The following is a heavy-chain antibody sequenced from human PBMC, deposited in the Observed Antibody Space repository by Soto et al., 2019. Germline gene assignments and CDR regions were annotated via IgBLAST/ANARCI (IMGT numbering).Heavy chain of an antibody. CDR3: ANKNPHGDSNKAWLDP. CDR1: GGTFVSSA. D-gene: IGHD2-8*01. CDR2: IIPILRST. J-gene: IGHJ5*02. Sequence: QVQLLQSGAELREPGSSVRISCTPSGGTFVSSAFAWVRQAPGGKLEWMGGIIPILRSTKYAEKFLGRLTIRADDSSRTAYLELSSLTFDDTAVYFCANKNPHGDSNKAWLDPWGQGTLVTVST. V-gene: IGHV1-69*01.